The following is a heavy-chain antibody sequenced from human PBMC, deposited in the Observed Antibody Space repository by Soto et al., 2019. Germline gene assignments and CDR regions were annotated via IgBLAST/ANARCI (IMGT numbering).Heavy chain of an antibody. CDR2: ISGSGGST. CDR1: GFTFSSYA. V-gene: IGHV3-23*01. D-gene: IGHD6-13*01. CDR3: AKDLGIRAAAGTGCFDL. J-gene: IGHJ2*01. Sequence: EVQLLESGGGLVQPGGSLRLSCAASGFTFSSYAMSWVRQAPGKGLEWVSAISGSGGSTYYADSVKGRFTISRDNSKNTLYLQMNSLRAEDTAVYYCAKDLGIRAAAGTGCFDLWGRGTLVTVSS.